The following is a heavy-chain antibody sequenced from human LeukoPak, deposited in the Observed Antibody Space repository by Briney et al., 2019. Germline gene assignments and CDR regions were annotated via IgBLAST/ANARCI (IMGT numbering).Heavy chain of an antibody. Sequence: ASVKVSCKASGYTFTSYDINWVRQATGQGLEWMGWMNPNSGNTGYAQKFQGRVTMTRNTSISTAYMELSSPRSEDTAVYYCARGRGSGYYRRGNWFDPWGQGTLVTVSS. V-gene: IGHV1-8*01. CDR2: MNPNSGNT. CDR3: ARGRGSGYYRRGNWFDP. D-gene: IGHD3-3*01. CDR1: GYTFTSYD. J-gene: IGHJ5*02.